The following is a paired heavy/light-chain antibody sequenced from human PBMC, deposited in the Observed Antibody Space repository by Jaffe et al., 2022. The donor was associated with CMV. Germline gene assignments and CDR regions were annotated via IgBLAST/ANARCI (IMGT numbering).Heavy chain of an antibody. CDR1: GGSISISNFY. J-gene: IGHJ3*02. V-gene: IGHV4-39*01. CDR2: IYYSGTT. D-gene: IGHD3-22*01. CDR3: ARLSPSYSDPKSVFDI. Sequence: QLQLQESGPGLVKASETLSLTCTVSGGSISISNFYWGWIRQPPGKGLEWIGTIYYSGTTYYNPSLKSRVAISIDTSKNQFSLKLNSVTAADTSVYYCARLSPSYSDPKSVFDIWGQGTMVTVSS.
Light chain of an antibody. CDR3: CSYAGGNTHYV. V-gene: IGLV2-23*02. CDR1: SSDVGNYNL. CDR2: EVN. Sequence: QSALTQPASVSGSPGQSITISCTGTSSDVGNYNLVSWYQQHPDKAPKFMIYEVNKRPSGVSDRFSGSKSGNTASLTISGLQAEDEADYYCCSYAGGNTHYVFGSGTKVTV. J-gene: IGLJ1*01.